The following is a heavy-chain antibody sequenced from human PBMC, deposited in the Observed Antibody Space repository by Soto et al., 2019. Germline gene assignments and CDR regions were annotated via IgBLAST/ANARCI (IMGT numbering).Heavy chain of an antibody. CDR2: INGGNGNT. CDR1: GNTVPNYA. Sequence: GASVKVSCKASGNTVPNYAIHWVRQAPGQRLEWMGWINGGNGNTYYSEHFQGRVTFTRDTSAGTVYMQLSSLTSEDTAVYYCAREGLVLVPTTVNSDYYYYAMDVWGQGTTVTVSS. D-gene: IGHD2-2*01. V-gene: IGHV1-3*01. J-gene: IGHJ6*02. CDR3: AREGLVLVPTTVNSDYYYYAMDV.